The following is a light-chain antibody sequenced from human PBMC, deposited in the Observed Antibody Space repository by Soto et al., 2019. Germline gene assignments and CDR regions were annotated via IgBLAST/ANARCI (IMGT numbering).Light chain of an antibody. V-gene: IGKV1-5*03. J-gene: IGKJ1*01. CDR2: KAS. Sequence: DIQMTQSPSTLSASVGDRVTITCRASQSISSWLAWYQQKPGKAPKLVIYKASSLESGLPSRFSGSGSGTEFTLTISSLQLDDFATYYCQQYNSYRTFGQGTKVEIK. CDR3: QQYNSYRT. CDR1: QSISSW.